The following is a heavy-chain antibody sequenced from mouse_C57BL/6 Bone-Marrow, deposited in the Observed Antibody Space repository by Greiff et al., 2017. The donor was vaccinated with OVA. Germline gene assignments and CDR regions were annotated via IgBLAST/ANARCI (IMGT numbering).Heavy chain of an antibody. J-gene: IGHJ4*01. V-gene: IGHV3-6*01. CDR1: GYSITSGYY. CDR3: ARDGTFYAMDY. Sequence: VQLQQSGPGLVKPSQSLSLTCSVPGYSITSGYYWNWIRQFPGNKLEWMGYISYDGSNNYNTSLKNRISITRDTSKNQFFLKLNSVTTEDTATYYCARDGTFYAMDYWGQGTSVTVSS. D-gene: IGHD1-1*02. CDR2: ISYDGSN.